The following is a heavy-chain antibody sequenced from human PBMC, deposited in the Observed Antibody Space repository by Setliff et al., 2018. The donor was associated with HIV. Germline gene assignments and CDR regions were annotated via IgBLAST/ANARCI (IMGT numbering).Heavy chain of an antibody. CDR3: ARPRYTYGTPPAFDI. D-gene: IGHD5-18*01. CDR2: IYFSGST. J-gene: IGHJ3*02. V-gene: IGHV4-39*01. CDR1: GGSISSSSHY. Sequence: SETLSLTCTVSGGSISSSSHYWGWIRQPPGKGLEWIGSIYFSGSTYYNPSLKRRVTISVDTSKNQFSLKLSSVTAADTAVYYCARPRYTYGTPPAFDIWGRGTVVTV.